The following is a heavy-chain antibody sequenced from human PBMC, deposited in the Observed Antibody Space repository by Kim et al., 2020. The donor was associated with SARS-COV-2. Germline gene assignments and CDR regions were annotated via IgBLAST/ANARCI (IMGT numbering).Heavy chain of an antibody. CDR1: GFTFSSYS. J-gene: IGHJ4*02. CDR2: ISSSSSTI. Sequence: GGSLRLSCAASGFTFSSYSMNWVRQAPGKGLEWVSYISSSSSTIYYADSVKGRFTISRDNAKNSLYLQMNSLRDEDTAVYYCARDHTFGYSYGYNDYWGQGTLVTVSS. V-gene: IGHV3-48*02. CDR3: ARDHTFGYSYGYNDY. D-gene: IGHD5-18*01.